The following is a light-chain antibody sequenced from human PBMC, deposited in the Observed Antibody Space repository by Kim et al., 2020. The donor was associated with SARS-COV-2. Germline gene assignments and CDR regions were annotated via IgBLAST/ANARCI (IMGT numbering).Light chain of an antibody. CDR2: GAS. Sequence: SPGERATLSCRASQSVSSNYLAGCQQKPGQAPRLLIYGASSRATGIPDRFSGSGSGTNFTLTITRLEPEDFAVYYCQQYSSSPATFGQGTKVDIK. CDR3: QQYSSSPAT. CDR1: QSVSSNY. J-gene: IGKJ1*01. V-gene: IGKV3-20*01.